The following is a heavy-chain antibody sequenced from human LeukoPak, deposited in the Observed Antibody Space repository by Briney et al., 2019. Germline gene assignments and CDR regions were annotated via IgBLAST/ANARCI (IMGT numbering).Heavy chain of an antibody. Sequence: PGGSLRLSCAASGFTFSSYAMSWVRQAPGKGLEWVSGIIGSGGSTPYADSVKGRFSISRDNSKNTLYLQMNSLRAEDTAVYYCAKDLTVTTLGYFDLWGRGTLVTVSS. J-gene: IGHJ2*01. CDR2: IIGSGGST. D-gene: IGHD4-17*01. CDR3: AKDLTVTTLGYFDL. CDR1: GFTFSSYA. V-gene: IGHV3-23*01.